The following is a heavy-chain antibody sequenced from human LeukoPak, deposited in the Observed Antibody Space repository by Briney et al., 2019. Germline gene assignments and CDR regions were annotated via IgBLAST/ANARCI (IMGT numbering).Heavy chain of an antibody. D-gene: IGHD7-27*01. CDR3: AIQPWGSGNNWYFDL. CDR2: INPSDGVI. Sequence: ASVKVSCKASGYTFTRYYMHWVRQAPGQGLEWMGIINPSDGVIDYAQKFQGRVTMTRDTSTSTVYMELSSLRSEDTAVYYCAIQPWGSGNNWYFDLWGRGTLVTVSS. V-gene: IGHV1-46*01. CDR1: GYTFTRYY. J-gene: IGHJ2*01.